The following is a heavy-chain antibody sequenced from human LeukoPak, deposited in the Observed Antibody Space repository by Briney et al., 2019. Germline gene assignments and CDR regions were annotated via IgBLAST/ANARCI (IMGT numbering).Heavy chain of an antibody. J-gene: IGHJ3*02. Sequence: KTSETLSLTCTVSGGSISSYYWSWIRQPPGKGLEWIGYIYYSGSTNYNPSLKSRVAISFDTSKNQFSLQLSSVIAADTAVYYCARAYSPSSSITFDIWGQGTVVTVSS. D-gene: IGHD6-6*01. CDR3: ARAYSPSSSITFDI. CDR2: IYYSGST. CDR1: GGSISSYY. V-gene: IGHV4-59*08.